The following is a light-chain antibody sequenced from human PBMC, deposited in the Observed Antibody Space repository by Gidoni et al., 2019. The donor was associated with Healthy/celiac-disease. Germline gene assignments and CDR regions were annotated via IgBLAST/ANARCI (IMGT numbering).Light chain of an antibody. J-gene: IGKJ1*01. CDR3: QQYSSSLWT. CDR1: QSVSSDY. Sequence: IVLTPSPGTLSLSPGERATLSCRASQSVSSDYLAWYQQKPGQAPRLLISGASSRATGIPDRFSGSGSGTDFTLTISRREPEDFAVDYCQQYSSSLWTFGQXTKVEIK. CDR2: GAS. V-gene: IGKV3-20*01.